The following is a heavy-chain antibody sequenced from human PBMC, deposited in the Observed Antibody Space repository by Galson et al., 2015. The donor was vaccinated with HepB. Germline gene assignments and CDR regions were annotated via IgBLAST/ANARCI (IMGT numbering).Heavy chain of an antibody. V-gene: IGHV3-30*04. D-gene: IGHD2-2*01. CDR1: GFTFSSYA. CDR3: AKFGYCTSTSCLKIYDY. J-gene: IGHJ4*02. CDR2: ISYDGSNK. Sequence: SLRLSCAASGFTFSSYAMHWVRQAPGKGLEWVAVISYDGSNKYYADSVKGRFTISRDNSKNTLYLQMNSLRAEDTAVYYCAKFGYCTSTSCLKIYDYWGQGALVTVSS.